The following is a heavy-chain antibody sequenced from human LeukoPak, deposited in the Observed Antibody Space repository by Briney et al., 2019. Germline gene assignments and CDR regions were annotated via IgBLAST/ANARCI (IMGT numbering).Heavy chain of an antibody. V-gene: IGHV3-48*01. D-gene: IGHD1-26*01. CDR2: ISSFSDTI. Sequence: GGSLRLSCAASGFTFSTYSMNWVRQAPGKGLEWVSYISSFSDTIYYADSVKGRFTISRDNSKNTLYLQMNSLRAEDTAVYYCARGSGSYAFSGGEYYFDYWGQGTLVTVSS. CDR1: GFTFSTYS. CDR3: ARGSGSYAFSGGEYYFDY. J-gene: IGHJ4*02.